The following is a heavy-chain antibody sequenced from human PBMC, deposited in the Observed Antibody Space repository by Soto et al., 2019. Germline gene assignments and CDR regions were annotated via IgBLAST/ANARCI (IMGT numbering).Heavy chain of an antibody. CDR2: IRRKANSYTT. CDR3: AMLGGWSGGSNDMDV. J-gene: IGHJ6*02. D-gene: IGHD6-19*01. CDR1: GLIFSDYH. Sequence: EVQLVESGGGLVQPGGSLRLSCAASGLIFSDYHMDWVRQAPGKGLEWVGRIRRKANSYTTEYAASVKGRFTNSRDDSKNLLYLQMNRLKTEDTGVYYCAMLGGWSGGSNDMDVWGQGTTVTVSS. V-gene: IGHV3-72*01.